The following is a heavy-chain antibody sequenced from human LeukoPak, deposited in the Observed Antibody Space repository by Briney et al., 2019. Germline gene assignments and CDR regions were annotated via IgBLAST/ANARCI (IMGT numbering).Heavy chain of an antibody. D-gene: IGHD3-10*01. CDR3: ARDSSGTYFDY. CDR1: GYSISSGYD. J-gene: IGHJ4*02. Sequence: ERSETLSLTCTVSGYSISSGYDWGWIRQPPGKGLEWIGSIYHSGSTYYNPSLKTRVTISLDTSKNQFSLKLSSVTAADTAVYYCARDSSGTYFDYWGQGTLVTVSS. V-gene: IGHV4-38-2*02. CDR2: IYHSGST.